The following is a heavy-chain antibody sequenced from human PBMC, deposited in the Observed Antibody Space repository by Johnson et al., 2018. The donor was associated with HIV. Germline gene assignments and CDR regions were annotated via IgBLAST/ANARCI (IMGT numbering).Heavy chain of an antibody. CDR1: GFTFSSYV. V-gene: IGHV3-13*01. Sequence: VQLVESGGGLVQPGGSLRLSCAAAGFTFSSYVMTWVRQAPGKGLEWVSAIGTAGDTYYPGSVKGRFTISRENAKNSLYLQMNSLRAGDTAVYYCARGDYGGNLDALDIWGQGTMVTVSS. CDR3: ARGDYGGNLDALDI. CDR2: IGTAGDT. D-gene: IGHD4-23*01. J-gene: IGHJ3*02.